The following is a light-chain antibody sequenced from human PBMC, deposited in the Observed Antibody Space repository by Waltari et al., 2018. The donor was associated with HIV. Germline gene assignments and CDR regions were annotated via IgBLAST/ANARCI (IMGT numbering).Light chain of an antibody. Sequence: IQMTQSPSTLSASIGDRITITCRARQTIKNLLAWYQHKPGKAPKLLIYKASNVERGVPSRFSGSGSGTEFTLTINSLQPDDFATYYCQQYDSYSPEIFTFGPGTKVDLK. J-gene: IGKJ3*01. CDR1: QTIKNL. CDR3: QQYDSYSPEIFT. CDR2: KAS. V-gene: IGKV1-5*03.